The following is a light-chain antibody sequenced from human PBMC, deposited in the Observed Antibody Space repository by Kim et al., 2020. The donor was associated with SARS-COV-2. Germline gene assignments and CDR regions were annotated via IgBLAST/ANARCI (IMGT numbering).Light chain of an antibody. CDR3: NSRDSSGNVL. CDR2: DKN. J-gene: IGLJ3*02. V-gene: IGLV3-19*01. CDR1: SLRRYY. Sequence: SSELTQDPAVSVALGQTVRITCQGDSLRRYYASWYQQRPGQAPVLVIYDKNNRPSGIPDRFSGSSSGNTASLTITGTQAEDEADYYCNSRDSSGNVLFGGGTQLTV.